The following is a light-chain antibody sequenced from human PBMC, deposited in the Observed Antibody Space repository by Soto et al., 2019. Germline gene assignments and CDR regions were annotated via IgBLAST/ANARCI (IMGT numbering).Light chain of an antibody. V-gene: IGKV3-15*01. CDR2: GAS. J-gene: IGKJ2*01. CDR3: QQYNNLRT. CDR1: QSVSSN. Sequence: EIVMTQSPATLSVSPGARATLSCRASQSVSSNLAWYQQKPGQAPRLLIYGASTRATGIPARFSGSGSGTEFTLTISSLQSEDFAVYYCQQYNNLRTFGQGNKLEIK.